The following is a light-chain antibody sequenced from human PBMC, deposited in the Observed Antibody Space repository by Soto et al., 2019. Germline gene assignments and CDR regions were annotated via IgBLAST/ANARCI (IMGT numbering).Light chain of an antibody. CDR2: DAS. J-gene: IGKJ1*01. Sequence: DIQMTQSPSTLSASVGDRVTITCRASQSISSWLAWYQQKPGKAPKLLIYDASSLESGVPSRFSGSGSGTDFTLTISRLQPDDFATYYFQQYNSYWTFGQGTKVEIK. CDR1: QSISSW. CDR3: QQYNSYWT. V-gene: IGKV1-5*01.